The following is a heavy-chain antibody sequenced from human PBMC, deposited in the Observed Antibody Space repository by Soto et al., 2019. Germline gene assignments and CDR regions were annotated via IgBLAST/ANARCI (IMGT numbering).Heavy chain of an antibody. CDR2: ISGSGGST. Sequence: PGGSLRLSCAASGFTFSTYAMSWVRQAPGKGLEWVSTISGSGGSTYYADSVKGRFTISRDNSKNTLYLQMNSLRAEDTAVYYCAKGFGIQSGMYYVYIWGSYRSQHDAFDIWGQGTMVTASS. CDR1: GFTFSTYA. J-gene: IGHJ3*02. D-gene: IGHD3-16*02. CDR3: AKGFGIQSGMYYVYIWGSYRSQHDAFDI. V-gene: IGHV3-23*01.